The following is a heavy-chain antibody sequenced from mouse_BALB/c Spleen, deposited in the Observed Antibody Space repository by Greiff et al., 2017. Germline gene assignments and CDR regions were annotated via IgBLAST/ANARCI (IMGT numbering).Heavy chain of an antibody. CDR3: TRGGIPYAMDY. CDR2: IYPGSGST. CDR1: GYTFTSYW. V-gene: IGHV1S22*01. Sequence: LQQPGSELVRPGASVKLSCKASGYTFTSYWMHWVKQRPGQGLEWIGNIYPGSGSTNYDEKFKSKATLTVDTSSSTAYMQLSSLTSEDSAVYYCTRGGIPYAMDYGGQGTSVTVSS. J-gene: IGHJ4*01.